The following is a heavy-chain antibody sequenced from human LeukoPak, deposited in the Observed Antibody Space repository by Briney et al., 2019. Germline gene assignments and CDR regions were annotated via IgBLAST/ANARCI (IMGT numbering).Heavy chain of an antibody. CDR3: ASLSLGHY. CDR1: GFAVSNNY. D-gene: IGHD6-6*01. Sequence: GGSLRLSCADSGFAVSNNYMSWVRQAPGKGLEWVSVIYSGGSTYHAGSLKGRFTISRGTSKNTLSLQMNSLRAEDTAVYYCASLSLGHYWGQGTLVTVSP. V-gene: IGHV3-53*01. J-gene: IGHJ4*02. CDR2: IYSGGST.